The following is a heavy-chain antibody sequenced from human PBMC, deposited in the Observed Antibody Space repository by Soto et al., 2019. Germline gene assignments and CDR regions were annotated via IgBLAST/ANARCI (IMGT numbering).Heavy chain of an antibody. J-gene: IGHJ4*02. CDR1: GFTFSSYS. CDR2: ISSSSSYI. CDR3: ARDYCSGGSCYRLLYYFDY. D-gene: IGHD2-15*01. V-gene: IGHV3-21*01. Sequence: GGSLRLSCAASGFTFSSYSMNWVRQAPGKGLEWVSSISSSSSYIYYADSVKGRFTISRDNAKNSLYLQMNSLRAEDTAVYYCARDYCSGGSCYRLLYYFDYWGQGTLVTVSS.